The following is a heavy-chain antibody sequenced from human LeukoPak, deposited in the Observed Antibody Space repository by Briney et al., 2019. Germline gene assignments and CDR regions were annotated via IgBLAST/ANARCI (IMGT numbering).Heavy chain of an antibody. Sequence: ASVKVSCKASGYTFTSYGISWVRQAPGQGLEWMGWISAYNGNTNYAQKLQGRVTVTTDTSTSTAYMELRSLRSDDTAVYYCARDPEPRYSSGLGGYWGQGTLVTVSS. V-gene: IGHV1-18*01. D-gene: IGHD6-19*01. CDR3: ARDPEPRYSSGLGGY. CDR2: ISAYNGNT. CDR1: GYTFTSYG. J-gene: IGHJ4*02.